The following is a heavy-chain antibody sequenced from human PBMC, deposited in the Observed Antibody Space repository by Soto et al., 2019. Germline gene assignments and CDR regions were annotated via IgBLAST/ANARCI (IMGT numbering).Heavy chain of an antibody. D-gene: IGHD2-21*02. V-gene: IGHV3-23*01. CDR1: GFTFSSYA. J-gene: IGHJ4*02. CDR2: ISGSGGST. CDR3: AKVRKSYCGGDCYSSFGY. Sequence: EVQLLESGGGLVQPGGSLRLSCAASGFTFSSYAMSWVRQAPGKGLEWVSAISGSGGSTYYADSVKGRFTISRDNSKNPLYLQMNSLRAEDTAVYYCAKVRKSYCGGDCYSSFGYWGQGTLVTVSS.